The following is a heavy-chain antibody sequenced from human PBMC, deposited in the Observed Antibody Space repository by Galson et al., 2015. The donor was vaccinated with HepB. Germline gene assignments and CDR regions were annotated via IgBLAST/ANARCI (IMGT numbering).Heavy chain of an antibody. CDR2: ISSSSSYT. CDR3: AVSGGVTGTTGPNAFDI. CDR1: GFTFSDYY. V-gene: IGHV3-11*03. Sequence: LRLSCAASGFTFSDYYMSWIRQAPGKGLEWVSYISSSSSYTNYADSVKGRFTISRDNAKNSLYLQMNSLRAEDTAVYYCAVSGGVTGTTGPNAFDIWGQGTMVTVSS. J-gene: IGHJ3*02. D-gene: IGHD1-1*01.